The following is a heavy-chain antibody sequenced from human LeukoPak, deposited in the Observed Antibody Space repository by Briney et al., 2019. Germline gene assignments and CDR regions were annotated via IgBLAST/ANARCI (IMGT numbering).Heavy chain of an antibody. CDR2: IYYSGST. J-gene: IGHJ3*02. D-gene: IGHD6-13*01. CDR3: ARACRSWELCI. Sequence: KTSETLSLTCTVSGGSITSYYWSWIRQPPGKGLEWIGYIYYSGSTNYNPSLKSRVTISVDTSKSQFSLKLSSVTAADTAVYYCARACRSWELCIWGQGTMVTVSP. V-gene: IGHV4-59*01. CDR1: GGSITSYY.